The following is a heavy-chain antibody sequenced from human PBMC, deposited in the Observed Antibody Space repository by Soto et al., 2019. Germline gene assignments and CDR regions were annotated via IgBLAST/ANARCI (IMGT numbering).Heavy chain of an antibody. V-gene: IGHV3-33*01. CDR1: GFTFSSYG. Sequence: GESLRLSCTASGFTFSSYGMHWVRQAPRKGLEWVAVIWDDGSNKYYDDSVQGQFTIPRDNSKDTGYLQMNSLRAEDMGVYYWAGDSNYDSSGYLLYYYYYGMDVWGQGTTVTVS. CDR2: IWDDGSNK. D-gene: IGHD3-22*01. J-gene: IGHJ6*02. CDR3: AGDSNYDSSGYLLYYYYYGMDV.